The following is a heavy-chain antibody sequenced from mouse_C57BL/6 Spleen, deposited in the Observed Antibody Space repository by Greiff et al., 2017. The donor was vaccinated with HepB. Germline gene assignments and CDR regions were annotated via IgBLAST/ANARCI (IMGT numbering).Heavy chain of an antibody. V-gene: IGHV2-9-1*01. Sequence: VKLQESGPGLVAPSQSLSITCTVSGFSLTSYAISWVRQPPGKGLEWLGVIWTGGGTNYNSALKSRLSISKDNSKSQVFLKMNSLQTDDTARYYCARMNITTVVAGMYFDVWGTGTTVTVSS. D-gene: IGHD1-1*01. J-gene: IGHJ1*03. CDR1: GFSLTSYA. CDR2: IWTGGGT. CDR3: ARMNITTVVAGMYFDV.